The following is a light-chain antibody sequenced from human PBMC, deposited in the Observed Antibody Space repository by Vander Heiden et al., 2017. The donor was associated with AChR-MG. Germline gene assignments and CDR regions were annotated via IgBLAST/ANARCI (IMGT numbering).Light chain of an antibody. J-gene: IGKJ4*01. CDR2: DAS. CDR1: QSVSSSY. V-gene: IGKV3-20*01. CDR3: QQDGSSPPIT. Sequence: EIVLTQSPGTLSLSPGERATLSCRASQSVSSSYLAWYQQKPGQAPRLLIYDASSRATGIPDRFSGSGSGTDFTLTISRLEPEDFAVYYCQQDGSSPPITFGGGTRVEIK.